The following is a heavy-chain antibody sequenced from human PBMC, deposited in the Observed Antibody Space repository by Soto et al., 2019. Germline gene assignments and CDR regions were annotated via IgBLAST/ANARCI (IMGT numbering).Heavy chain of an antibody. V-gene: IGHV3-7*01. CDR1: GFTFSSYW. CDR3: AREVPAAPSRGPYYYGMDV. CDR2: MKHDGSDK. D-gene: IGHD2-2*01. Sequence: EVQLVESGGGLVQPGGSLRLSCEASGFTFSSYWMSWVRQAPGKGLEWVANMKHDGSDKYYLGSVKGRFTISRDNAKNSLYLQMNSLRDEDTAVYACAREVPAAPSRGPYYYGMDVWGHGTTVTVSS. J-gene: IGHJ6*02.